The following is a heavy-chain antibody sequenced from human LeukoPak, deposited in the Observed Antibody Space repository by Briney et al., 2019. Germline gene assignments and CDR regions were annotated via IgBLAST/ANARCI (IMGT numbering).Heavy chain of an antibody. J-gene: IGHJ5*02. D-gene: IGHD3-22*01. CDR1: GGTFSSYA. V-gene: IGHV1-69*05. Sequence: ASVKVSCKASGGTFSSYAISWVRQAPGQGLEWMGGIIPIFGTANYAQKFQGRVTITTDESTSTAYMELSSLRSEDTAVYYCASVVYYDSSAARQPYTNNWFDPWGQGTLVTVSS. CDR3: ASVVYYDSSAARQPYTNNWFDP. CDR2: IIPIFGTA.